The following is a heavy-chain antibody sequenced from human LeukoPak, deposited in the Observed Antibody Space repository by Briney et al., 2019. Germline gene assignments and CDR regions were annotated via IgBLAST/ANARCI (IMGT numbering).Heavy chain of an antibody. CDR3: VRGGYRGFDYEY. D-gene: IGHD5-12*01. J-gene: IGHJ4*02. CDR2: ISPDSNYK. V-gene: IGHV3-21*01. Sequence: GSLRLSCAASGFTFSTYSMNWLRLAPGKGLEWVSSISPDSNYKYYVDSVKGRFTISRDNAKSSLYLQMNSLRAEDMAVYYCVRGGYRGFDYEYWGQGTLATVSS. CDR1: GFTFSTYS.